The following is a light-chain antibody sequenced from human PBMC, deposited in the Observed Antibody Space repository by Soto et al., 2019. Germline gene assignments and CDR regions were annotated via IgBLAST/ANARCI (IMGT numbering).Light chain of an antibody. CDR3: EVWDSSSDHYV. V-gene: IGLV3-21*02. CDR2: DDR. CDR1: NIGSKS. Sequence: SYELTQPPSGSAAPGRTARITCGGNNIGSKSVHWYQQKPGQAPVVVVYDDRDRRTGIPERFAGSNSDNTATMTISRVEAGDEADYYFEVWDSSSDHYVFGAGTKVTVL. J-gene: IGLJ1*01.